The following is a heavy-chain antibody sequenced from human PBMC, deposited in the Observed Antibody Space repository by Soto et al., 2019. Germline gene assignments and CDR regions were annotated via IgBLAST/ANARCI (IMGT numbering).Heavy chain of an antibody. CDR2: INPNSGST. D-gene: IGHD6-19*01. V-gene: IGHV1-46*01. Sequence: GASVKVSCKASGYMFTSQYIHWVRQAPGQGLEWMGLINPNSGSTSYAQKFQGRVTMTSDTSTTTVYMEVSRLRSDDTAVYYCARDRPYSSGWYGMDVWGRGTTVTVSS. CDR1: GYMFTSQY. CDR3: ARDRPYSSGWYGMDV. J-gene: IGHJ6*02.